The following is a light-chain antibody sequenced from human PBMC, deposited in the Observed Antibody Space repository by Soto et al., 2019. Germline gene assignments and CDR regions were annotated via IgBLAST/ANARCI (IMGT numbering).Light chain of an antibody. J-gene: IGKJ1*01. V-gene: IGKV4-1*01. CDR3: HHYLYAPWT. CDR2: WAD. CDR1: QRVLYRPNNINY. Sequence: DFVMTQSPDSLAVSMGERATINCKSSQRVLYRPNNINYLSWYQQKTGQPPKRLISWADTRESGVPDRFSGSGSVTDFTLTTSSLPAEDVAIYHCHHYLYAPWTFRQGPKVEIK.